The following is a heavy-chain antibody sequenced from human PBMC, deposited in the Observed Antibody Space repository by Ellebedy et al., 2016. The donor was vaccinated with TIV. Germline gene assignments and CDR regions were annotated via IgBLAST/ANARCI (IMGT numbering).Heavy chain of an antibody. CDR1: GFTFNSYW. CDR2: INQDGSRI. Sequence: GGSLRLSCAASGFTFNSYWRSWVRQAPGKGLEWVANINQDGSRIYYVDSVKGRFTISRDNAKNSVYLRMNTLRVEDTAVDHCVRDGAYGDYSPGYYDMDVWGQGTTVTVSS. CDR3: VRDGAYGDYSPGYYDMDV. J-gene: IGHJ6*02. V-gene: IGHV3-7*03. D-gene: IGHD3-22*01.